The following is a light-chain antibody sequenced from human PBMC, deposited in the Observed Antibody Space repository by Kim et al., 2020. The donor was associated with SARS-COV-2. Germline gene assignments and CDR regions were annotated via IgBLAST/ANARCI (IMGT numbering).Light chain of an antibody. Sequence: AIQLAQSPSSLSASLGDRVTITCRASQGIGTSLAWYRQRPGKAPQLLMEGTSTLESGVPSGFTGSGSGTDFILTIGSLQPEDFATYYCQQFKSFPPTFGQGTKVDIK. J-gene: IGKJ1*01. CDR1: QGIGTS. V-gene: IGKV1-13*02. CDR3: QQFKSFPPT. CDR2: GTS.